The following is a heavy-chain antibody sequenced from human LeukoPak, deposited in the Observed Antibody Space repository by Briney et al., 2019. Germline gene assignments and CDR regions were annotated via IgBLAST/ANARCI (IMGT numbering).Heavy chain of an antibody. CDR2: INPNSGGT. V-gene: IGHV1-2*02. D-gene: IGHD2-15*01. CDR1: GYTFTSYG. Sequence: ASVKVSCKASGYTFTSYGISWVRQAPGQGLEWMGWINPNSGGTNYAQKFQGRVTMTRDTSISTAYMELSRLRSDDTAVYYCARIGYCSGGSCPFDYWGQGTLVTVSS. J-gene: IGHJ4*02. CDR3: ARIGYCSGGSCPFDY.